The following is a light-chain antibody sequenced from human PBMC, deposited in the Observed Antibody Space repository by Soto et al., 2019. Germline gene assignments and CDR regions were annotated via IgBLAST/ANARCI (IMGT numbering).Light chain of an antibody. CDR1: RSNIGAGYD. J-gene: IGLJ1*01. Sequence: QSVVKPPPSLSGAPGGGGTIPPPGGRSNIGAGYDVHWYQQLPGTAPKLLIYGNSNRPSGVPDRFSGSKSGTSASLAITGLQAEDEADYYCQSYDSSLRVFGTGTKVTVL. CDR2: GNS. V-gene: IGLV1-40*01. CDR3: QSYDSSLRV.